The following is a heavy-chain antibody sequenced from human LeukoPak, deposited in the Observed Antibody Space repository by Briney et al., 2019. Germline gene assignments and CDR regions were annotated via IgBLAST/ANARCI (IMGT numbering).Heavy chain of an antibody. D-gene: IGHD2-15*01. J-gene: IGHJ4*02. CDR2: INHSGST. CDR3: ARGLDCSGGSCYVDY. V-gene: IGHV4-34*01. CDR1: GGSFSGYY. Sequence: PSETLSLTCAVYGGSFSGYYWGWIRQPPGKGLEWIGEINHSGSTNYNPSLKSRVTISVDTSKNQFSLKLSSVTAADTAVYYCARGLDCSGGSCYVDYWGQGTLVTVSS.